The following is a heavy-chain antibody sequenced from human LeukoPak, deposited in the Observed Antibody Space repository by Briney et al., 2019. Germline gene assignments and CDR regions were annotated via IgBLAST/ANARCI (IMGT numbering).Heavy chain of an antibody. CDR1: GGSISNYY. D-gene: IGHD1-1*01. CDR3: ARGGFLDPFDP. V-gene: IGHV4-59*01. J-gene: IGHJ5*02. Sequence: PSETLSLTCTLSGGSISNYYWNWIREPPGKALDWLGYIYYSRSTKYNPALKSRVTISVDTSKNQSSLRLSSVTAADTAVYYCARGGFLDPFDPWGQGTLVTVSS. CDR2: IYYSRST.